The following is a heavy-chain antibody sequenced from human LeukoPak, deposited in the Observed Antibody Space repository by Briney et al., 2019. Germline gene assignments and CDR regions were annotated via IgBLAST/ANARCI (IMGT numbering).Heavy chain of an antibody. V-gene: IGHV7-4-1*02. D-gene: IGHD6-6*01. CDR3: AKEGSGSSLEY. CDR2: TNPNTGNP. CDR1: GYTFTNSG. Sequence: ASVKVSCKASGYTFTNSGLNWVRQAPGQGLEWMGWTNPNTGNPTYAQGFAGRFVFSLDTSVSTTYLQISSLKAEDTAMYYCAKEGSGSSLEYWGQGTLVTASS. J-gene: IGHJ4*02.